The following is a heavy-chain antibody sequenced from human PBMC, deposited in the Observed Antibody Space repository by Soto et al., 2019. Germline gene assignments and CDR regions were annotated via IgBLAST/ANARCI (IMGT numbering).Heavy chain of an antibody. V-gene: IGHV3-23*01. CDR3: AKCLRWYYYRDV. J-gene: IGHJ6*03. CDR1: GFTFSSYA. Sequence: EVQLLESGGGLVQPGGSLRLSCAASGFTFSSYAMSWVRQAPGKGLEWVSAISGSGGSTYYADSVKGRFTISRDNSKNTLYLQMNSLRAEVTAVYYCAKCLRWYYYRDVWGKGTTVTVSS. CDR2: ISGSGGST. D-gene: IGHD6-13*01.